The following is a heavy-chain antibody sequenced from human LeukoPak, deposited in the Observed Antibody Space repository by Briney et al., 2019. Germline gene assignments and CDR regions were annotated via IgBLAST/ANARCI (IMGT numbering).Heavy chain of an antibody. Sequence: ASVKVSCKASGYIFINYGISWVRQAPGQGLEWMGWISPYNGHTNYTPNLQDRLTMTTETSTSTAYMELRSLRSDDTAVYYCAKTRDTVLNEYWGQGTLVTVSS. V-gene: IGHV1-18*01. CDR2: ISPYNGHT. CDR1: GYIFINYG. CDR3: AKTRDTVLNEY. J-gene: IGHJ4*02.